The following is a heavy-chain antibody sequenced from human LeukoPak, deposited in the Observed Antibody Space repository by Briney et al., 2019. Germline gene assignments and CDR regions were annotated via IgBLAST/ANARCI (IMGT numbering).Heavy chain of an antibody. J-gene: IGHJ4*02. CDR2: MSPDENEK. Sequence: PGGSLRLSCAITEFTFTNYWKNWVRQASGKGLEWVANMSPDENEKKYVDSVKGRFTISTDNAKKTLYLQMNSLRVEDTAMYYCLGYGSDNPWGQGALVTVSS. D-gene: IGHD5-12*01. CDR3: LGYGSDNP. V-gene: IGHV3-7*03. CDR1: EFTFTNYW.